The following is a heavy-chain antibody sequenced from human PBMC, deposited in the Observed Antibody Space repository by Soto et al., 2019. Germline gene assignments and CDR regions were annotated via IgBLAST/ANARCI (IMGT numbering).Heavy chain of an antibody. CDR1: GFPF. V-gene: IGHV3-23*01. D-gene: IGHD3-16*01. CDR2: ISGSGGRT. Sequence: EMQLLESGGGLVQPGGSLRLSCVASGFPFMSWVRQTPGKGLEWVSGISGSGGRTYYADSVKGRFTISRDNSNNTLSQQMHFLRVEDTAVYFCAKGGYYSLFDTWGQGTMVTVSA. J-gene: IGHJ3*02. CDR3: AKGGYYSLFDT.